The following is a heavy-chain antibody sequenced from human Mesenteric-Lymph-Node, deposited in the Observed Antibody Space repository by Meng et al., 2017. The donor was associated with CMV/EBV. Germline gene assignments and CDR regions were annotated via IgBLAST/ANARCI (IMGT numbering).Heavy chain of an antibody. V-gene: IGHV3-53*01. Sequence: GESLKISCAASGLTISTNYMNWVRQVPGKGLEWVSLLYSDGSTYYADSVKGRFTISRDNSKNTLFLQMKSLRAEDTAIYYCAKLSPWRGASLEVDYWGQGTLVTVSS. D-gene: IGHD5-18*01. J-gene: IGHJ4*02. CDR1: GLTISTNY. CDR3: AKLSPWRGASLEVDY. CDR2: LYSDGST.